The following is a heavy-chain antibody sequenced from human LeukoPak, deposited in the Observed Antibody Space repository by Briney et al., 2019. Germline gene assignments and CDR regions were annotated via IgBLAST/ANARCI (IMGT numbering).Heavy chain of an antibody. V-gene: IGHV3-48*03. CDR1: GFTFSSYE. D-gene: IGHD2-21*02. CDR3: ASRNLAYCGGDCGFDL. J-gene: IGHJ2*01. Sequence: GGSLRLSCAASGFTFSSYEMNWVRQAPGKALEWVSYISSSGSTIYYADSVKGRFTISRDNAKNSLYLQINSLRAEDTAVYYCASRNLAYCGGDCGFDLWGRGTLVTVSS. CDR2: ISSSGSTI.